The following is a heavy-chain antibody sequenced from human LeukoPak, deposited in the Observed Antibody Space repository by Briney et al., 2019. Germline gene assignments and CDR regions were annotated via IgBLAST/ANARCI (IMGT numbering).Heavy chain of an antibody. D-gene: IGHD6-13*01. Sequence: GESLKFSCKGSGYSFASYWIGWVRQMPGKGLEWMGIIYPGDSDTRYSPSFQGQVTISADKSISTAYLQWSSLKASDTAMYYCARAVYSSSWYNWFDPWGQGTLVTVSS. CDR3: ARAVYSSSWYNWFDP. CDR2: IYPGDSDT. CDR1: GYSFASYW. V-gene: IGHV5-51*01. J-gene: IGHJ5*02.